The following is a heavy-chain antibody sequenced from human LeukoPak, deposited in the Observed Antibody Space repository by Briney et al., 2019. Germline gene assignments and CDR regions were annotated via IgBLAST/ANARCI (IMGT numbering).Heavy chain of an antibody. CDR2: ISAYNGNT. J-gene: IGHJ4*02. D-gene: IGHD6-13*01. CDR3: ARSVAAAGEFDY. V-gene: IGHV1-18*01. CDR1: GYTFTSYG. Sequence: ASVKVSCKASGYTFTSYGISWVRQAPGQGLEWMGWISAYNGNTSYAQKLQGRVTMTTDTSTSTAYMELRSLRSDDTAVYYCARSVAAAGEFDYWGQGTLVTVSS.